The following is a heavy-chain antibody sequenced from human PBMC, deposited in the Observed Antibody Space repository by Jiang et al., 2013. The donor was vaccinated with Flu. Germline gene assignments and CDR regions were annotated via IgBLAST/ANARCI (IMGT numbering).Heavy chain of an antibody. D-gene: IGHD1-26*01. Sequence: LLKPSETLSLTCTVSGASISSYRWSWFRQPAGKGLEWIGRIFASGTTNYNPSLRSRVTMSVDTSRDEFSLKLTSVTAADTAMYYCARGIVGATAPDYWGQGTLVTVSP. CDR3: ARGIVGATAPDY. J-gene: IGHJ4*02. CDR1: GASISSYR. CDR2: IFASGTT. V-gene: IGHV4-4*07.